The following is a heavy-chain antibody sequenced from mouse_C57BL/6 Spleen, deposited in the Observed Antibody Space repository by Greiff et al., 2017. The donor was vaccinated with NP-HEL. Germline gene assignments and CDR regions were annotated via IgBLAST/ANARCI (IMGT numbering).Heavy chain of an antibody. J-gene: IGHJ2*01. CDR1: RFTISSYG. Sequence: EVMLVESGGGIVQPGGSLKRSCAASRFTISSYGMSSVRQTPDKRLELVATIDSNGGSTDYPDSVKRRFTISKDNSKSQVFLKMNSLQTDDTAMYDCARLEDIWGQGTTLTVSS. D-gene: IGHD1-3*01. V-gene: IGHV5-6-3*01. CDR3: ARLEDI. CDR2: IDSNGGST.